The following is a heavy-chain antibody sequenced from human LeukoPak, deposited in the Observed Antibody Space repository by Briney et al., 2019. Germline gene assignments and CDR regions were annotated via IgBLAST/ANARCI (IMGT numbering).Heavy chain of an antibody. V-gene: IGHV1-69*02. J-gene: IGHJ4*02. CDR2: IIPILGIA. D-gene: IGHD5-18*01. CDR1: GGTFSSYS. Sequence: GASVKVSCKASGGTFSSYSISWVRQAPGQGLEWMGRIIPILGIANYAQKFQGRVTITADKSTSTAYMELSSLRSEDTAVHYCTSGYSYGHGDYWGQGTLVTVYS. CDR3: TSGYSYGHGDY.